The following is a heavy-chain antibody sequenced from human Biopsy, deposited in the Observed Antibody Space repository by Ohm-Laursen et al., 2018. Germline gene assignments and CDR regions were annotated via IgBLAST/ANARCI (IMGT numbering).Heavy chain of an antibody. CDR2: IYYNGNT. V-gene: IGHV4-31*03. J-gene: IGHJ4*02. CDR3: ARDRGQNYFDY. CDR1: GGSISIGGSY. Sequence: TPSLTCIVSGGSISIGGSYWSWIRQHPGKGLEWIGYIYYNGNTNYNPSLKSRVSMSVDTSKNQFSLKLSSVTVADTAVYFCARDRGQNYFDYWGQGIPVTVSS.